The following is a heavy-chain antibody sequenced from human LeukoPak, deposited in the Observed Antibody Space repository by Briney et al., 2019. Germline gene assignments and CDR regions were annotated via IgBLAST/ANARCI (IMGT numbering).Heavy chain of an antibody. V-gene: IGHV3-30*02. CDR2: IRYDGSNK. J-gene: IGHJ4*02. Sequence: GGSLRLSCAASGFTFSSYGMHWVRQAPGKGLEWVAFIRYDGSNKYYADSMKGRFTISRDNSKNTLYLQMNSLRAEDTAVYYCSKDRWDSSGFHAPYYFDYWGQGTLVTVSS. D-gene: IGHD6-19*01. CDR3: SKDRWDSSGFHAPYYFDY. CDR1: GFTFSSYG.